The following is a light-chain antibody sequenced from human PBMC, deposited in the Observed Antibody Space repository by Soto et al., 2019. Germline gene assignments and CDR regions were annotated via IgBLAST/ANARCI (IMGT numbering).Light chain of an antibody. J-gene: IGKJ2*01. Sequence: DIVMTQSPDSLAVSLGERATINCKSSLSVLYSSNNKNYLAWYQQKPGQPPKLLIYWASTRESGVPDRFSGSGSGTDFTLTISSLQAEDVAVSYCQQYYSTPPYTFGQGTKLEIK. V-gene: IGKV4-1*01. CDR1: LSVLYSSNNKNY. CDR2: WAS. CDR3: QQYYSTPPYT.